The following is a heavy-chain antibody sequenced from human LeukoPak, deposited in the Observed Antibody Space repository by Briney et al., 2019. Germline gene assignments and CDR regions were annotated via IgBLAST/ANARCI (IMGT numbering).Heavy chain of an antibody. J-gene: IGHJ4*02. CDR1: GGSINSGGYF. CDR3: ARDLGSSSFDY. V-gene: IGHV4-31*03. Sequence: SETLSLTCTVSGGSINSGGYFWSWIRQHPGKGLEWIGHIYYSGGTYYNPSLKSRATISVDTSKNQFSLKLISVTAADTAVYYCARDLGSSSFDYWGQGTLVTVSS. CDR2: IYYSGGT. D-gene: IGHD6-13*01.